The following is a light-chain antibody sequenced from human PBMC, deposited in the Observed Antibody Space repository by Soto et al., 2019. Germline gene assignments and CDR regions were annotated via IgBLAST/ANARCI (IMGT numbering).Light chain of an antibody. CDR2: KAS. Sequence: DVQMTQTPSSLSASVWDRVILTCRASQSIGNWLAWYQQKPGKAPKLLIYKASSLESGVPTRFSGSGSGTDFTLTISSLQPEDFATYYCQQYNSYVFGPGTKVDI. V-gene: IGKV1-5*03. CDR1: QSIGNW. CDR3: QQYNSYV. J-gene: IGKJ3*01.